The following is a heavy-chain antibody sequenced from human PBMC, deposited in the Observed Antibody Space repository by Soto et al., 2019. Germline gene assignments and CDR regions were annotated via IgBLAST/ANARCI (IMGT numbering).Heavy chain of an antibody. J-gene: IGHJ6*02. CDR2: ISSSSSYI. CDR3: ARVYGEWELNYYYYGMDV. V-gene: IGHV3-21*01. D-gene: IGHD1-26*01. Sequence: EVQLVESGGGLVKPGGSLRLSCAASGFTFSSYSMNWVRQAPGKGLEWVSSISSSSSYIYYADSVKGRFTISRDNAKNSXYLQMNSLRAEDTAVYYCARVYGEWELNYYYYGMDVWGQGTTVTVSS. CDR1: GFTFSSYS.